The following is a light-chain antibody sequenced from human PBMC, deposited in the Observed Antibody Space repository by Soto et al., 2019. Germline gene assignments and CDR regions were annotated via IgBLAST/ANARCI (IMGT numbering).Light chain of an antibody. Sequence: QSALTQPASVSGSPGQSXXXSCTGTSSDVXXXXYVSWYQXYXGKAPKLMIYEVSNRPSGVSNRFSGSKSGNTASLTISGLQAEDEADYYCSSHTGSRTAVFGGGTKLTVL. CDR2: EVS. V-gene: IGLV2-14*01. CDR1: SSDVXXXXY. J-gene: IGLJ3*02. CDR3: SSHTGSRTAV.